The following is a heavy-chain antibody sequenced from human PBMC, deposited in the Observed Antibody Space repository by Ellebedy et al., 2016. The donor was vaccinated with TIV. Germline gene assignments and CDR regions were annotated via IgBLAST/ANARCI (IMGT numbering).Heavy chain of an antibody. CDR2: IHYNGNT. CDR1: AGSISSYY. J-gene: IGHJ4*02. V-gene: IGHV4-59*01. CDR3: ASGGASSKYFDH. D-gene: IGHD3-16*01. Sequence: MPSETLSLTCTVSAGSISSYYWSWIRQPPGKGLEWIAFIHYNGNTNYNPSLKSRVTISVDTSKNQFSLKLNSVTAADTAMYYCASGGASSKYFDHWGQGTLVTVSS.